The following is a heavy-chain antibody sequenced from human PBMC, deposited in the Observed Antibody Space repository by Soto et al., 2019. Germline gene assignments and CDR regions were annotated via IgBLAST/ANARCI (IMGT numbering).Heavy chain of an antibody. CDR3: AKGRPGVPYYYGMDV. Sequence: PGGSLRLSCAASGFTFISYAIIFFRHAPLKWLEWVSAISGSGGSTYYADSVKGRFTISRDNSKNTLYLQMNSLRAEDTAVYYCAKGRPGVPYYYGMDVWGQGTTVTVSS. V-gene: IGHV3-23*01. CDR2: ISGSGGST. D-gene: IGHD6-6*01. CDR1: GFTFISYA. J-gene: IGHJ6*02.